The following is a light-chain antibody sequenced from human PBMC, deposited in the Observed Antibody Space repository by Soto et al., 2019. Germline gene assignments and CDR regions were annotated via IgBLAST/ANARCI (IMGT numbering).Light chain of an antibody. CDR3: QQRSSWPVA. Sequence: EIVLTQSPATLSLSPGERATLSCRASQSVSSYLAWYQQKPGQAPRLLIYDASNRAPGIPARFSGSGSGTEFTVTIGSLEPEDFAVYYCQQRSSWPVAFGGGTKVEIK. CDR2: DAS. CDR1: QSVSSY. V-gene: IGKV3-11*01. J-gene: IGKJ4*01.